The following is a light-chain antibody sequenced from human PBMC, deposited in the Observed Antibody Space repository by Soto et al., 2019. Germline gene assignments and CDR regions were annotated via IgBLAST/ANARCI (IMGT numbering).Light chain of an antibody. J-gene: IGKJ1*01. Sequence: EVVITQSPATLSLSPGESATLSCRASQSVSSNLACYQQKPGQAPRLLIYGASTRATGIPARFSGSGSGTEFTLNISSRQSEEFAVYYWQQYNNWPRTFVQGTKVEIK. V-gene: IGKV3-15*01. CDR3: QQYNNWPRT. CDR2: GAS. CDR1: QSVSSN.